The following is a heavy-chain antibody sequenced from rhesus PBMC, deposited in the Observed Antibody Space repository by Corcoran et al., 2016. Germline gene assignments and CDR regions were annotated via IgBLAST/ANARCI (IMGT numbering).Heavy chain of an antibody. Sequence: QVQLQASGPGLVKPSETLSLTCAVSSGSIRGYYWSWITQPPGQGLEWIGRIYGSGGSTDYNPSLKSRVTISTDTSKNQFSLKLSSVTAADTAVYFCARRPNSGDWSLDYWGQGVLVTVSS. V-gene: IGHV4-160*01. J-gene: IGHJ4*01. CDR1: SGSIRGYY. CDR2: IYGSGGST. CDR3: ARRPNSGDWSLDY. D-gene: IGHD6-37*01.